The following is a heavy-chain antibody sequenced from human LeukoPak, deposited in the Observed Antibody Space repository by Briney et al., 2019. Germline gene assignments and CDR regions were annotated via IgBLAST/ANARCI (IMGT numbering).Heavy chain of an antibody. CDR3: ASNRLSGYDPSPFDY. V-gene: IGHV3-30*03. CDR1: GFTFITYG. J-gene: IGHJ4*02. Sequence: PGGSLRLSCAASGFTFITYGMHWVHQAPGKGLEWVAVISYDGSNKYYADSVKGRFTISRDNSKNTLYLQMNSLRAEDTAVYYCASNRLSGYDPSPFDYWGQGTLVTVSS. D-gene: IGHD3-16*01. CDR2: ISYDGSNK.